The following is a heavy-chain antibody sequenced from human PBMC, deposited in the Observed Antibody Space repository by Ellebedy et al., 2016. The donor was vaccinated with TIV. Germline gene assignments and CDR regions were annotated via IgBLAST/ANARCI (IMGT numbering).Heavy chain of an antibody. V-gene: IGHV4-59*08. CDR1: GGSMNSYY. D-gene: IGHD4-23*01. J-gene: IGHJ6*03. CDR3: ARHAATVGAPNMDV. CDR2: ISYSMYYSGST. Sequence: SETLSLTCTVSGGSMNSYYWSWIRQPPVKGLEWIGYISYSMYYSGSTNYNPSLKSRVTISVDASKNQFSLKLTSGTAADTAVYYCARHAATVGAPNMDVWGRGTTVTVSS.